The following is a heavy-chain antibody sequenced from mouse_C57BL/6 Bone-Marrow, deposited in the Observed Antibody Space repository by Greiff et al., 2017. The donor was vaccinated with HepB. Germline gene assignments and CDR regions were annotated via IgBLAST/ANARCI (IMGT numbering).Heavy chain of an antibody. CDR2: IWSGGST. Sequence: QVQLKQSGPGLVQPSQCLSITCTVSGFSFTSYGVHWVRQSPGKGLEWLGVIWSGGSTDYNAAFISRLSISKDTSKSQIFFKMNSLQADDTATYYCARDGYYSYWYFDVWGTGTTVTVSS. J-gene: IGHJ1*03. CDR3: ARDGYYSYWYFDV. V-gene: IGHV2-2*01. D-gene: IGHD2-3*01. CDR1: GFSFTSYG.